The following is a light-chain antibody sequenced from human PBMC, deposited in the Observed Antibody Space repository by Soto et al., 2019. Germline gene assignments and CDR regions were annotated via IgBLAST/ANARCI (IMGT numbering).Light chain of an antibody. CDR1: SSDVGGYKY. CDR3: SSYAGINNLGV. J-gene: IGLJ1*01. CDR2: EVN. V-gene: IGLV2-8*01. Sequence: QSALTQPPSASGSPGQSVTISCTGTSSDVGGYKYVSWYQQHPGKAPKLMIFEVNKPPSGVPDRFSGAKSGNTASLTVSGLQAEDEADYYCSSYAGINNLGVVGTGTKLTVL.